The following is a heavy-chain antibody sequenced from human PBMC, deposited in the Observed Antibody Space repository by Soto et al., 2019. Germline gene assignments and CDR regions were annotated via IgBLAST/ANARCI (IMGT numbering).Heavy chain of an antibody. CDR3: ASRKSSPYFDY. J-gene: IGHJ4*02. CDR1: GGSISIGDYY. Sequence: PSETLSLTCTVSGGSISIGDYYWSWIRQPPGKGLEWIGNIYYSGSTYYNPSLKSRVTISIDTSKNQFSLKLSSVTAADTAVYYCASRKSSPYFDYWGQGTLVTVSS. D-gene: IGHD3-10*01. V-gene: IGHV4-30-4*01. CDR2: IYYSGST.